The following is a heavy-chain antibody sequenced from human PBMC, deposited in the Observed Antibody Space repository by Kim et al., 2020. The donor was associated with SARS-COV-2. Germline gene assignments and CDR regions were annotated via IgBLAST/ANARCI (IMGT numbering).Heavy chain of an antibody. CDR2: IYYSGST. D-gene: IGHD3-3*01. J-gene: IGHJ5*02. CDR1: GGSISSSSYY. V-gene: IGHV4-39*07. CDR3: ARRIWSGYYGWFDP. Sequence: SETLSLTCTVSGGSISSSSYYWGWIRQPPGKGLEWIGCIYYSGSTYYNPSLKSRVTISVDTSKNQFSLKLSSVTAADTAVYYCARRIWSGYYGWFDPWGQGTLVTVSS.